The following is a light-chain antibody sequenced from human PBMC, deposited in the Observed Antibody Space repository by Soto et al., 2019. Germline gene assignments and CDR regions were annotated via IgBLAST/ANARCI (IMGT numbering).Light chain of an antibody. CDR2: EVS. Sequence: SALTQPASVSGSPGQSITISCTGTSSDVGGYNYVSWYQQLPGKAPKLMIYEVSNRPSGVSNRFSGSKSGNTASLTISGLHTEDEADYYCSSYTSTSPVVFGGGTKLTVL. CDR3: SSYTSTSPVV. V-gene: IGLV2-14*01. J-gene: IGLJ3*02. CDR1: SSDVGGYNY.